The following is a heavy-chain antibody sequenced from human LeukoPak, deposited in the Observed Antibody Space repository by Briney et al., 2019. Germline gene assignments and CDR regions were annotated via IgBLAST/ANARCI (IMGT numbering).Heavy chain of an antibody. CDR3: AGASPQWYFDY. D-gene: IGHD6-19*01. V-gene: IGHV3-21*01. CDR1: GFTFSSYS. Sequence: PGGSLRLSCAASGFTFSSYSMNWVRQAPGKGLEWVSSISSSSYIYYADSVKGRFTISRDNAKNSLYLQMNSLRAEDTAVYYCAGASPQWYFDYWGQGTLVTVSS. CDR2: ISSSSYI. J-gene: IGHJ4*02.